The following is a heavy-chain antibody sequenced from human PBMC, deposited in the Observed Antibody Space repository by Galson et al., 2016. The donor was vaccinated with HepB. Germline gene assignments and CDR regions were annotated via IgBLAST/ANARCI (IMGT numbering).Heavy chain of an antibody. CDR1: GFRFGTYA. Sequence: SLRLSCAASGFRFGTYAMHWVRQAPGKGLEWVAGISNDGNNKYYIDSAKGRFTISRDDFRNTLYLQLSRLRAEDTGVYYCARYGGAAWIQLWFDNWGHGTVVTVSP. J-gene: IGHJ4*01. V-gene: IGHV3-30*03. CDR3: ARYGGAAWIQLWFDN. D-gene: IGHD5-18*01. CDR2: ISNDGNNK.